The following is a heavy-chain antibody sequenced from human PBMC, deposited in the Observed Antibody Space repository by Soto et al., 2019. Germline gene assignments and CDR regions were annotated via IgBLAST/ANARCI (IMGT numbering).Heavy chain of an antibody. CDR3: AERSTEGSGYYPALDY. V-gene: IGHV1-24*01. CDR2: FDPEDGET. Sequence: ASVKVSCKVSGYTLTELSMHWVRQAPGKGLEWMGGFDPEDGETIYAQKFQGRVTMTEDTSTDTAYMELSSLRSEDTAVYYCAERSTEGSGYYPALDYWGQGTMVTVSS. J-gene: IGHJ4*02. CDR1: GYTLTELS. D-gene: IGHD3-3*01.